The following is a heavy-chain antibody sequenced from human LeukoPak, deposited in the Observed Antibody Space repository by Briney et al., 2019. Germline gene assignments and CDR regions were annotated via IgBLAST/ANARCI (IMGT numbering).Heavy chain of an antibody. CDR1: GFTFSSHT. J-gene: IGHJ4*02. Sequence: PGGSLRLSCAASGFTFSSHTMNWVRQAPGMGLEWVSLISEDGSRSYYADSVKGRFTISRDNSKNSLYLQMNSLRTEDTALYYCAKDLTQLYLAFDYWGQGTLVTVSS. CDR3: AKDLTQLYLAFDY. V-gene: IGHV3-43*02. D-gene: IGHD5-18*01. CDR2: ISEDGSRS.